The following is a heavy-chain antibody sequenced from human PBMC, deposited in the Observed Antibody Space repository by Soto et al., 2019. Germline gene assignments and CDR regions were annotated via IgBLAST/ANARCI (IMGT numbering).Heavy chain of an antibody. CDR1: SGSITNNFYR. D-gene: IGHD3-9*01. J-gene: IGHJ4*02. V-gene: IGHV4-39*01. CDR3: ARLATGSPFDY. CDR2: VYFNGNA. Sequence: SETLSLTCTVSSGSITNNFYRWGWIRQPPGKGLEYIGGVYFNGNAYYNPSLESRITISVDTSKSQFSLMLTSVTAADTAVYYCARLATGSPFDYWGRGTLVTVSS.